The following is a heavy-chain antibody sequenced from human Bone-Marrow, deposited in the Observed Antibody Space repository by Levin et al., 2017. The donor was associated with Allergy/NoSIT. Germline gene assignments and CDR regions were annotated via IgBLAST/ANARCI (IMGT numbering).Heavy chain of an antibody. CDR1: GFTFSSYG. J-gene: IGHJ4*02. CDR3: AKGVAGTGTPHL. V-gene: IGHV3-33*06. Sequence: GESLKISCAASGFTFSSYGMHWVRQAPGKGLEWVAVIWYDGSDKYYVDSVKGRFTISRDNSKKTLYLQMNSLRAEDTAVYYCAKGVAGTGTPHLWGQGTLVTVSS. CDR2: IWYDGSDK. D-gene: IGHD6-19*01.